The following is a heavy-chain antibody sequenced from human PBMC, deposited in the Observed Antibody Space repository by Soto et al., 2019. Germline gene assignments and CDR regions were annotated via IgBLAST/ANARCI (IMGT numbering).Heavy chain of an antibody. CDR1: GFTFSSYA. D-gene: IGHD6-6*01. J-gene: IGHJ4*02. CDR2: ISSNGGST. CDR3: ARDQGKIAARPFDY. V-gene: IGHV3-64*01. Sequence: PGGSLRLSCAASGFTFSSYAMHWVRQAPGKGLEYVSAISSNGGSTYYANSVKGRFTISRDNSKNTLYLQMGSLRAEDMAAYYCARDQGKIAARPFDYWGQGTLVTVSS.